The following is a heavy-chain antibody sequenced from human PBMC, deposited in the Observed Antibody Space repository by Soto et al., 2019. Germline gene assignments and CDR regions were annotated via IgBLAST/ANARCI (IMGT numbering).Heavy chain of an antibody. CDR3: AREGVAAAGTGVDYYYGMDV. V-gene: IGHV4-4*02. CDR1: GGSISSSNW. D-gene: IGHD6-13*01. J-gene: IGHJ6*02. CDR2: IYHSGST. Sequence: KTSETLSLTCAVSGGSISSSNWWSWVRQPPGKGLEWIGEIYHSGSTNYNPSLKSRVTISVDKSKNQFSLKLSSVTAADTAVYYCAREGVAAAGTGVDYYYGMDVWGQGTTVSVSS.